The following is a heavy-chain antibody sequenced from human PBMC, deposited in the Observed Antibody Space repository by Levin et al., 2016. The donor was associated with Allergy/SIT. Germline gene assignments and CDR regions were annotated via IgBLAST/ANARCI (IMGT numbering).Heavy chain of an antibody. CDR3: ARVAAALNFDY. CDR2: IGSSGDYI. CDR1: GFAFSTYA. J-gene: IGHJ4*02. V-gene: IGHV3-21*01. D-gene: IGHD2-15*01. Sequence: GGSLRLSCAASGFAFSTYAMTWVRQAPGKGLEWVSSIGSSGDYIYYADSVRGRFTISRDNAKNSLYLQMNSLRAEDTAVYYCARVAAALNFDYWGQGTLVTVSS.